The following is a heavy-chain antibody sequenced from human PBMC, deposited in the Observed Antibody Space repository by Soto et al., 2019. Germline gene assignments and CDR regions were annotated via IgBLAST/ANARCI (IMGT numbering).Heavy chain of an antibody. Sequence: QVKLVQSGTEVKRPGSSVKVSCKASGGTFSNYGLSWVRQAPGHGLQWMGGIIPLFGTLHNAREFQDRVTITADQSTGTAAMDLRSLTYDDTAVYFCATTPFNMASAGSYYSDSWGQGILFTVSS. CDR2: IIPLFGTL. J-gene: IGHJ4*02. D-gene: IGHD6-13*01. CDR3: ATTPFNMASAGSYYSDS. CDR1: GGTFSNYG. V-gene: IGHV1-69*01.